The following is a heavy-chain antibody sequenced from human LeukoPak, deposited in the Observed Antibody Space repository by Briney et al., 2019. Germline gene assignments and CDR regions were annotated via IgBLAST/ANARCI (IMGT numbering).Heavy chain of an antibody. D-gene: IGHD3-3*01. J-gene: IGHJ6*02. CDR3: ARDRFYDFWSGYYRRAGYYYYGMDA. CDR1: GFTFSSYA. V-gene: IGHV3-30-3*01. Sequence: GGSLRLSCAASGFTFSSYAMHWVRQAPGKGLEWVAVISYDGSNKYYADSVKGRFTISRDNSKNTLYLQMNSLRAEDTAVYYCARDRFYDFWSGYYRRAGYYYYGMDAWGQGTTVTVSS. CDR2: ISYDGSNK.